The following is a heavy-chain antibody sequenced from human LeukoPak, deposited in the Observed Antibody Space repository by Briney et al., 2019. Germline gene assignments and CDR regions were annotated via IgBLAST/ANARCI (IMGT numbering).Heavy chain of an antibody. V-gene: IGHV4-34*01. CDR3: AVRLVGATNGY. CDR1: GGSFSGYY. CDR2: INHSGST. Sequence: SETLSLTCAVYGGSFSGYYWSRIRQPPGKGLEWIGEINHSGSTNYNPSLKSRVTISVDTSKNQFSLKLSSVTAADTAVYYCAVRLVGATNGYWGQGTLVTVSS. D-gene: IGHD1-26*01. J-gene: IGHJ4*02.